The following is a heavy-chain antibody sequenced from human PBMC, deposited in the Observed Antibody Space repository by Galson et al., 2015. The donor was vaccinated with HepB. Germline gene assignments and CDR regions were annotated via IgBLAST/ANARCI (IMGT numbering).Heavy chain of an antibody. CDR2: INRYTTAT. J-gene: IGHJ4*02. V-gene: IGHV3-48*02. CDR3: VREGACSYNSDHHHGDL. D-gene: IGHD2-21*01. CDR1: GFTFTSYS. Sequence: SVRLSCEASGFTFTSYSMNWVRQAPGKGLEWMACINRYTTATNYAQSLQGRVIITRDKSKNSLYLQLSSLRDDDTAVYSCVREGACSYNSDHHHGDLWGQGTLVTVSS.